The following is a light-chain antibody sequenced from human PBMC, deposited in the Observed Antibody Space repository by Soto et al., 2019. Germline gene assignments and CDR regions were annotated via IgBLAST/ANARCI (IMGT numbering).Light chain of an antibody. Sequence: QSALTQPASVSGSPGQSITISCTGTTSDVGGYNRVSWYQQHPGTAPTLLIKDVSNRPSGVSDRFSGSKSGNMASLTISGLQAEDEADYYCSSFTVRATGVFGGGTQLTVL. CDR2: DVS. CDR1: TSDVGGYNR. J-gene: IGLJ7*01. CDR3: SSFTVRATGV. V-gene: IGLV2-14*03.